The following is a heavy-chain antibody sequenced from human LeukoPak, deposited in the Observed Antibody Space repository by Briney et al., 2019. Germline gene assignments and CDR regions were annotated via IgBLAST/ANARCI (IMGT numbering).Heavy chain of an antibody. V-gene: IGHV1-2*06. CDR3: ASITVTTSDAFDI. Sequence: ASVKVSCKASGYTFTGYYMHWVRQAPGQGLEWMGRINPSSGGTNYAQKFQGRVTMTRDTSISTAYMELSRLRSDDTAVYYCASITVTTSDAFDIWGQGTMVTVSS. J-gene: IGHJ3*02. CDR2: INPSSGGT. CDR1: GYTFTGYY. D-gene: IGHD4-17*01.